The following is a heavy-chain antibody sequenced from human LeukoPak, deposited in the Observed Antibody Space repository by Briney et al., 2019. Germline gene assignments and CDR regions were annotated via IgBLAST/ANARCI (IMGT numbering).Heavy chain of an antibody. CDR1: GFTFSSYG. V-gene: IGHV3-30*18. J-gene: IGHJ4*02. CDR2: ISYDGSNK. CDR3: AKGRESSRFDY. Sequence: PGGSLRLSCAASGFTFSSYGMHWVRQAPGKGLEWVAVISYDGSNKYYADSVKGRFTISRDNSKNTLYLQMNSLRAEDTAVYYCAKGRESSRFDYWGQGTLVTVSS.